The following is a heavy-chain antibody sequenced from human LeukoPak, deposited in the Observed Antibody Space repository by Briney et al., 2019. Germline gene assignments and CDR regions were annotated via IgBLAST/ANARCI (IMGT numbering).Heavy chain of an antibody. CDR1: GVSFSGYY. CDR3: ARAWRIAVAGRLDY. V-gene: IGHV4-34*01. CDR2: INHSGST. Sequence: SETLSLTCAVYGVSFSGYYWSWIRQPPGKGLEWIGEINHSGSTNYNPSLKSRVTISVDTSKNQFSLKLSSVTAADTAVYYCARAWRIAVAGRLDYWGQGTLVTVSS. D-gene: IGHD6-19*01. J-gene: IGHJ4*02.